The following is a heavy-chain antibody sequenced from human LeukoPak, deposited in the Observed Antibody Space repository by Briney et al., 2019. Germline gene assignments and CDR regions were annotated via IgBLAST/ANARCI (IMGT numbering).Heavy chain of an antibody. Sequence: GGSLRLSCAASGFTFSNVWMSRVRQAPGKGLEWLGRIKSKTDGGTTDYAAPVKGKFTISRDDSKNTLYLQMNSLNTADTAVYYCTTDPRNEYYFDYWGQGTLVTVSS. V-gene: IGHV3-15*01. CDR3: TTDPRNEYYFDY. D-gene: IGHD1-1*01. CDR2: IKSKTDGGTT. CDR1: GFTFSNVW. J-gene: IGHJ4*02.